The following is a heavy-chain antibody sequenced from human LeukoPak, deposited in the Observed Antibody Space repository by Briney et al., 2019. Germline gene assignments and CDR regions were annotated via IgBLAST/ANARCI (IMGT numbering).Heavy chain of an antibody. Sequence: PSETLSLTCAVYGGSFSGYYWSWIRQPPGKGLEWIGSIYYSGSTYYNPSLKSRVTISVDTSKNQFSLKLSSVTAADTAVYYCARQFFSGRPFDYWGQGTLVTVSS. V-gene: IGHV4-34*01. CDR1: GGSFSGYY. D-gene: IGHD6-19*01. J-gene: IGHJ4*02. CDR3: ARQFFSGRPFDY. CDR2: IYYSGST.